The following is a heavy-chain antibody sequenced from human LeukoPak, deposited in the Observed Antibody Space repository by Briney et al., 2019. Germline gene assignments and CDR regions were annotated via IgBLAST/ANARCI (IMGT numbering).Heavy chain of an antibody. V-gene: IGHV4-34*01. D-gene: IGHD3-3*01. Sequence: SETLSLTCAVYGGSFSGYYWSWIRQPPGKGLEWIGEINHSGSTNHNPSLKSRVTISVDTSKNQFSLKLSSVTAADTAVYYCARLGFWRQEIDYWGQGTLVTVSS. CDR3: ARLGFWRQEIDY. CDR2: INHSGST. CDR1: GGSFSGYY. J-gene: IGHJ4*02.